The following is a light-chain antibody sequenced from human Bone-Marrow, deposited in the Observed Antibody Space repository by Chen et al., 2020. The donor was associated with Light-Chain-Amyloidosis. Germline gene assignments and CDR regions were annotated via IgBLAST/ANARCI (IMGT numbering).Light chain of an antibody. CDR2: DVT. CDR3: CSYAGSRYV. CDR1: SSDVGFYNS. J-gene: IGLJ1*01. Sequence: QSALTQPRTVSGCPGQAVTISCTGTSSDVGFYNSVAWYQQYPGKAPKLGIFDVTKRPSVVPDLFSGSKSGNTASLTISGLQADDEADYYCCSYAGSRYVFGTGTKVTVL. V-gene: IGLV2-11*01.